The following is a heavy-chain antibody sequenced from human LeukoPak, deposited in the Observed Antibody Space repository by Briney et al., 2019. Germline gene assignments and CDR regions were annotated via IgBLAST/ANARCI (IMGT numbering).Heavy chain of an antibody. V-gene: IGHV1-24*01. CDR3: ATASSVGATNGPFGPRYYYHGMDV. Sequence: ASVKVSCKVSGYTLTELSMHWVRQAPGKGLEWMGGFDPEDGETIYAQKFQGRVTMTEDTSTDTAYMELSSLRSEDTAVYYCATASSVGATNGPFGPRYYYHGMDVWGQGTTVTVSS. D-gene: IGHD1-26*01. CDR1: GYTLTELS. J-gene: IGHJ6*02. CDR2: FDPEDGET.